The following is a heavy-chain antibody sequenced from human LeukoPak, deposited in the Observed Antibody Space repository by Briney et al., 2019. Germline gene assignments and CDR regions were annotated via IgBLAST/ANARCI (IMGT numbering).Heavy chain of an antibody. J-gene: IGHJ4*02. V-gene: IGHV4-59*08. CDR2: IYYSGST. D-gene: IGHD5-24*01. CDR1: GGSISSYH. CDR3: ARHLYQMATIYYFDY. Sequence: SETLSLTCTVSGGSISSYHWSSIRQPPGKGLEWIGYIYYSGSTNYNPSLKSRVTISLDTSKNQFSLKLSSVTAADTAVFYCARHLYQMATIYYFDYWGQGTLVTVSS.